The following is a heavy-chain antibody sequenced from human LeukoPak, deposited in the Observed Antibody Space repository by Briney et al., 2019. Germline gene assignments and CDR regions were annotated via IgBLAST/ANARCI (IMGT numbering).Heavy chain of an antibody. V-gene: IGHV4-34*01. CDR3: ARGPVDTAMVFDY. CDR1: GGSFSGYY. CDR2: INHSGST. Sequence: SETLSLTCAVYGGSFSGYYWSWIRQPPGKGLEWIGEINHSGSTDYNPSLKGRVTISVDTSKNQFSLKLSSVTAADTAVYYCARGPVDTAMVFDYWGQGTLVTVSS. J-gene: IGHJ4*02. D-gene: IGHD5-18*01.